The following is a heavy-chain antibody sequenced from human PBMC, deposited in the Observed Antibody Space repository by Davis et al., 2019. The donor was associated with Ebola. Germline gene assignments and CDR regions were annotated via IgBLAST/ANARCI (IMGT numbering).Heavy chain of an antibody. J-gene: IGHJ5*02. CDR3: AKSHYYYDSSGYHRWFDP. Sequence: GESLKISCKGSGYSFTSYWIGWVRQMPGKGLEWMGIIYPGDSDTRYSPSFQGQVTISADKSISTAYLQWSSLKASDTAMYYCAKSHYYYDSSGYHRWFDPWGQGTLVTVSS. CDR1: GYSFTSYW. V-gene: IGHV5-51*01. D-gene: IGHD3-22*01. CDR2: IYPGDSDT.